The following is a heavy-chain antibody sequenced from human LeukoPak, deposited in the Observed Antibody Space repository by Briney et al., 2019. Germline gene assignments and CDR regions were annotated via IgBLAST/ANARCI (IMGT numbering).Heavy chain of an antibody. D-gene: IGHD5-24*01. CDR3: ARVSVGYNVHCFDY. CDR2: ISSSSSYI. V-gene: IGHV3-21*01. J-gene: IGHJ4*02. Sequence: PGGSLRLSCAASGFTFSSYSMNWDRQAPGKWLEWVSSISSSSSYIYYADSVKGRFTISRDNAKNSLYLQMNSLRAEDTAVYYCARVSVGYNVHCFDYWGQGTLVTVSS. CDR1: GFTFSSYS.